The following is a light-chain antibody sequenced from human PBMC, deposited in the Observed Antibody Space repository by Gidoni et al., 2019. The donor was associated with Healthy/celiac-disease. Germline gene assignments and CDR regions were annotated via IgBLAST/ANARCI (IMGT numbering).Light chain of an antibody. V-gene: IGKV1-6*01. CDR3: LQDYNYPWT. Sequence: IQITQSPSSLSASVGDRVTITCRASQGIRNDLGWYQQKPGKAPKLLIYAASSLQSGVPSRFSGSGSGTDFTLTISSRQPEDCATYYCLQDYNYPWTFGQGTKVEIK. CDR1: QGIRND. CDR2: AAS. J-gene: IGKJ1*01.